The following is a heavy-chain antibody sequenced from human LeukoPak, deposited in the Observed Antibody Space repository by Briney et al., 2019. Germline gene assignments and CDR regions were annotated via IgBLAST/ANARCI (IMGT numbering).Heavy chain of an antibody. Sequence: SETLSLTCTVSGVSISSYYWSWIRQPPGKGLEWIGYIYYSGSTNYNPSLKSRVTISVDTSKNQFSLKLSSVTAADTAVYYCARHYGSGSYYVNWFDPWGQGTLVTVSS. J-gene: IGHJ5*02. V-gene: IGHV4-59*01. D-gene: IGHD3-10*01. CDR3: ARHYGSGSYYVNWFDP. CDR2: IYYSGST. CDR1: GVSISSYY.